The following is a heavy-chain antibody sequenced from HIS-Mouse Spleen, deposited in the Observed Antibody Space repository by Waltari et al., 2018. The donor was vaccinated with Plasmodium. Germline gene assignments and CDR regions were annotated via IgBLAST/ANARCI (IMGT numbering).Heavy chain of an antibody. D-gene: IGHD1-26*01. CDR2: INHSGST. J-gene: IGHJ4*02. Sequence: QVQLQQWGAGLLKPSETVSLPCAVYGGSFSGYSWSWIRQPPGKGLEWIGEINHSGSTNYNRSLKSRVTISVDTSKNQFSLKLSSVTAADTAVYYCARGGIVGATIDYWGQGTLVTVSS. V-gene: IGHV4-34*01. CDR3: ARGGIVGATIDY. CDR1: GGSFSGYS.